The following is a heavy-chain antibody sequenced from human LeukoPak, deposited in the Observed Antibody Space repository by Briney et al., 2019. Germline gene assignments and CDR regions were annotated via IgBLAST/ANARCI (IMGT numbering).Heavy chain of an antibody. CDR2: IYTSGST. CDR3: ARDLPYSSSPHFDY. V-gene: IGHV4-4*07. Sequence: PSETLSLTCTVSGGSISSYYWSWLRQPAGEGLEWIGRIYTSGSTNYNPSLKSRVTMSVDTSKNQFSLKLSSVTAADTAVYYCARDLPYSSSPHFDYWGQGTLVTVSS. CDR1: GGSISSYY. D-gene: IGHD6-6*01. J-gene: IGHJ4*02.